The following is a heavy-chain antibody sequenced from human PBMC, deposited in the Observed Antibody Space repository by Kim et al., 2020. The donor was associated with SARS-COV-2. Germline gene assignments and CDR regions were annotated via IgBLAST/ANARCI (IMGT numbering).Heavy chain of an antibody. V-gene: IGHV3-64D*09. CDR1: GFTFSSYA. CDR2: ISSNGGST. J-gene: IGHJ6*02. CDR3: VMGMAPHYYYYDMDV. Sequence: GGSLRLSCSASGFTFSSYAIHWVRQAPGKGLEYVSAISSNGGSTYYADSVKGRFTISRDNSKNTLYLQMSSLRAEDTAVYYCVMGMAPHYYYYDMDVWGQGTTVTVSS. D-gene: IGHD1-26*01.